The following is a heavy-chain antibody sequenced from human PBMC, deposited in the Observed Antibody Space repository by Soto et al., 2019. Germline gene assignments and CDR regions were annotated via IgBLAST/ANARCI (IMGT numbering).Heavy chain of an antibody. V-gene: IGHV4-59*01. J-gene: IGHJ6*02. CDR2: IYYSGST. D-gene: IGHD4-17*01. CDR1: GGSISSYY. Sequence: PSETLSLTCTVSGGSISSYYWSWIRQPPGKGLEWIGYIYYSGSTNYNPSLKSRVTISVDTSKNQFSLKLSSVTAADTAVYYCARDKGYGGKSYYYRMDVWGQGTTVTVSS. CDR3: ARDKGYGGKSYYYRMDV.